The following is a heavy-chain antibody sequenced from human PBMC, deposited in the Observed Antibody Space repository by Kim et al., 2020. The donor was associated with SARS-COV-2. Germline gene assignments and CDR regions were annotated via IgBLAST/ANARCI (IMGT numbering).Heavy chain of an antibody. CDR2: IIPILGIA. CDR3: AVGYCSSTSCYSDLDV. J-gene: IGHJ6*04. Sequence: SVKVSCKASGGTFSSYAISWVRQAPGQGLEWMGRIIPILGIANYAQKFQGRVTITADKSTSTAYMELSSLRSEDTAVYYCAVGYCSSTSCYSDLDVWGKGTTVTVSS. CDR1: GGTFSSYA. V-gene: IGHV1-69*04. D-gene: IGHD2-2*01.